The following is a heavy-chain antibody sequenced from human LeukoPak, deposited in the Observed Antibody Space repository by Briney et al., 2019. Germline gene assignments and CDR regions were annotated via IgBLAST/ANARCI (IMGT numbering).Heavy chain of an antibody. D-gene: IGHD6-13*01. V-gene: IGHV4-59*01. CDR1: GGSISSYY. CDR2: IYYTGST. Sequence: SEALSLTCTVSGGSISSYYWSWIRQPPGKGLEWIGYIYYTGSTDYNPSLKSRVAISVDTSKNQFSLKLSSVTAADTAVYYCARGSKAAPGTFDYWGQGTLVTVSS. CDR3: ARGSKAAPGTFDY. J-gene: IGHJ4*02.